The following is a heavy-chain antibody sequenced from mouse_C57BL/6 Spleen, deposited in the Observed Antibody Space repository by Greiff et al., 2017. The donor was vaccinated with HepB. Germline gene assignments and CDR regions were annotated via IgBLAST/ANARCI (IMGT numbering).Heavy chain of an antibody. CDR1: GYTFTDYY. CDR3: ARNGRGCAMDN. Sequence: VQLQQSGPELVKPGASVKISCKASGYTFTDYYMNWVKQSHGKSLEWIGDINPNNGGTSYNQKFKGKATLTVDKSSSTAYMDLRSLTSEDSAVYYCARNGRGCAMDNWGQGTSVTVSS. V-gene: IGHV1-26*01. CDR2: INPNNGGT. J-gene: IGHJ4*01.